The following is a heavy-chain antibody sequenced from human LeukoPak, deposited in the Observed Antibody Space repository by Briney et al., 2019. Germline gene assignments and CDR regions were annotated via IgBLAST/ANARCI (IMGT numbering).Heavy chain of an antibody. V-gene: IGHV3-66*01. CDR3: ARGLSYYYYYGMDV. CDR1: GFTVSSNY. J-gene: IGHJ6*02. CDR2: IYSGGST. D-gene: IGHD3-16*01. Sequence: GGSLRLSCAASGFTVSSNYMSWVRHAPGKGLEWVSVIYSGGSTYYADYVKGRFTISRDNSKNTLYLQMNSLRAEDTAVYYCARGLSYYYYYGMDVWGQGTTVTVSS.